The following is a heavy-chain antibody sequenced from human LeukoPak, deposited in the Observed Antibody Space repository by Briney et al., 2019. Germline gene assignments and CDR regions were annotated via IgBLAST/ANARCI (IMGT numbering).Heavy chain of an antibody. J-gene: IGHJ3*02. D-gene: IGHD2/OR15-2a*01. CDR2: MNPNSGNT. Sequence: GASVKVSCKASGYPFTRYDIGWVRQATGQGLEWMGWMNPNSGNTGYAQKFKGSVTITRNNSISTAYMELSSLRSEDTAMYYCARNKDGFGIWGQGTMVTVSS. V-gene: IGHV1-8*01. CDR1: GYPFTRYD. CDR3: ARNKDGFGI.